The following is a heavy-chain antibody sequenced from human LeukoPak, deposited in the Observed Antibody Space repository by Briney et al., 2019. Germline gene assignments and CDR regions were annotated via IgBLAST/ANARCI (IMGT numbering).Heavy chain of an antibody. CDR1: GFTFSSYW. CDR2: IKQDGSEK. D-gene: IGHD2-8*01. Sequence: GGSLRLSCAASGFTFSSYWMSWVRQAPGKGLEWVANIKQDGSEKYYVDSVKGRFTISRDNAKNSLYLQMNSLRAEDTAVYYCARALPTKSLRYFDYWGQGTLVTVSS. V-gene: IGHV3-7*01. J-gene: IGHJ4*02. CDR3: ARALPTKSLRYFDY.